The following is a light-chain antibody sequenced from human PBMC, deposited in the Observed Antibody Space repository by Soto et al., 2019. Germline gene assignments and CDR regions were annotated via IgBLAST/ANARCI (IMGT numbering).Light chain of an antibody. Sequence: EIVLTQSPGTLSLSPGERATLSCRASQSVSSNYLAWYQQKPGQAPRLLIYASSRATGIPDRFSGSGSGTDITLTISRLEPEDFAVYYCQQFGNSPYTFGQGTKLEIK. CDR2: AS. V-gene: IGKV3-20*01. CDR3: QQFGNSPYT. J-gene: IGKJ2*01. CDR1: QSVSSNY.